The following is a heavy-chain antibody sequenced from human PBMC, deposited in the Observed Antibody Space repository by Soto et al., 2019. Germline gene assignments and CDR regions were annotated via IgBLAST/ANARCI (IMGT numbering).Heavy chain of an antibody. CDR1: GYTFTSYD. D-gene: IGHD4-17*01. V-gene: IGHV1-8*01. J-gene: IGHJ1*01. CDR2: MNPNSGNT. CDR3: ARGSTVTNAEYFQH. Sequence: QVQLVQSGAEVKKPGASVKVSCKASGYTFTSYDINWVRQATGQGLEWMGWMNPNSGNTGYAQKFQGRVTMTRNTSISTADMELSSLRSDDTAVYYCARGSTVTNAEYFQHWGQGTLVTVSS.